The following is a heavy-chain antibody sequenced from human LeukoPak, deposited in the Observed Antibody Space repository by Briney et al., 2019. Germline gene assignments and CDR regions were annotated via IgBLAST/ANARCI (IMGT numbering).Heavy chain of an antibody. CDR2: IIPIFGTA. J-gene: IGHJ6*03. D-gene: IGHD6-13*01. Sequence: GSSVKVSCKASGGTFSSYAISWVRRAPGQGLEWMGGIIPIFGTANYAQKFQGRVTITTDESTSTAYMELSSLRSEDTAVYYCARAPLVAAAGTAYYYYYMDVWGKGTTVTVSS. CDR3: ARAPLVAAAGTAYYYYYMDV. CDR1: GGTFSSYA. V-gene: IGHV1-69*05.